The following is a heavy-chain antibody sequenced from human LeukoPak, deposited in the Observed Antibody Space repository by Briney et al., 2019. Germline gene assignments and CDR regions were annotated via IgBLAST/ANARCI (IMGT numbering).Heavy chain of an antibody. CDR3: ARVLATINGPYFES. J-gene: IGHJ4*02. D-gene: IGHD5-24*01. V-gene: IGHV4-4*02. CDR1: GGSISINW. Sequence: SGTLSLTCSVSGGSISINWWNWVRQSPGKGLEWVGQIYHNGITNYNPSLKSRLTISVDKSRNLFSLNLTSVTAADTAVYFCARVLATINGPYFESWGQGTLVTVSS. CDR2: IYHNGIT.